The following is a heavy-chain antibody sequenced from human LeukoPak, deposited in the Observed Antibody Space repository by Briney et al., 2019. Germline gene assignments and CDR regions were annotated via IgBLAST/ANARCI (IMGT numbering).Heavy chain of an antibody. J-gene: IGHJ4*02. CDR3: ARDPETYYYDSSGYYEDY. D-gene: IGHD3-22*01. CDR1: GYTFTGYY. V-gene: IGHV1-2*02. CDR2: INPNSGGT. Sequence: ASVKVSCKASGYTFTGYYMHWVRQAPGQGLEWMGWINPNSGGTNYAQKFQGRVTMTRDTSISTAYMELSRLRSDDTAVYYCARDPETYYYDSSGYYEDYWGQGTLVTASS.